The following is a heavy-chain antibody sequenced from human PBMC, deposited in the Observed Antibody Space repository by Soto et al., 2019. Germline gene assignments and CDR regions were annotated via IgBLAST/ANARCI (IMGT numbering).Heavy chain of an antibody. CDR1: GFTFSSYA. CDR3: AKCYLAGPPGLLWFGELLTVYYGMDV. CDR2: ISGSGGST. Sequence: GGSLRLSCAASGFTFSSYAMSWVRQAPGQGLEWVSAISGSGGSTYYADSVKGRFTISRDNSKNTLYLQMNSLRAEDTAVYYCAKCYLAGPPGLLWFGELLTVYYGMDVWGQGTTVTVSS. V-gene: IGHV3-23*01. J-gene: IGHJ6*02. D-gene: IGHD3-10*01.